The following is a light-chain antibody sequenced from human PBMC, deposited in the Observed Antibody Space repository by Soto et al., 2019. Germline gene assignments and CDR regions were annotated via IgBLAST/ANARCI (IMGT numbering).Light chain of an antibody. CDR1: QSVSNN. CDR3: QQYNNWWT. CDR2: GAS. Sequence: EIVMTQSPPTLSVSPGERATLSCRASQSVSNNLAWYQKKPGQAPRLLIYGASTRATGIPARFSGSGSGKEFTLTISSLQSEDFAFYYCQQYNNWWTFGQGTRVDIK. J-gene: IGKJ1*01. V-gene: IGKV3-15*01.